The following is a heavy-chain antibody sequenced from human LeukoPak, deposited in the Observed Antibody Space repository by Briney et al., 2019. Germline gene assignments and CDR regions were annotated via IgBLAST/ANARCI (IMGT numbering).Heavy chain of an antibody. Sequence: SETLSLTCTVSGGSISSSSYYWGWIRQPPGKGLEWIGSIYYSGSTYYNPSLKSRVTISVDTSKNQFSLKLSSVTAAETAVYYCARTGRRYYYYYMDVWGKGTTVTVSS. CDR2: IYYSGST. J-gene: IGHJ6*03. CDR3: ARTGRRYYYYYMDV. CDR1: GGSISSSSYY. V-gene: IGHV4-39*07.